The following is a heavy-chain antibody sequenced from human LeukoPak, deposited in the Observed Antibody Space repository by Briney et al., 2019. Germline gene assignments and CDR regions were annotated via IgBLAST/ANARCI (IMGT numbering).Heavy chain of an antibody. V-gene: IGHV1-2*02. D-gene: IGHD3-10*01. CDR2: INPNSGGT. CDR1: GYTFTGYY. Sequence: ASVKVSCKASGYTFTGYYMHWVRQAPGQGLEWMGWINPNSGGTNYAQKFQGRVTMTRGTSISTAYMELSRLRSDDTAVYYCARYALLWFGELLYYFDYWGQGTLVTVSS. J-gene: IGHJ4*02. CDR3: ARYALLWFGELLYYFDY.